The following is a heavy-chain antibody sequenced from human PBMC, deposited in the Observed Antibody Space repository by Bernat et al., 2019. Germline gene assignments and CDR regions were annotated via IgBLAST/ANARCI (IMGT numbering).Heavy chain of an antibody. Sequence: QVQLVQSGAEVKKPGSSVKVPCKASGYTFTGYYIHWVRQAPGQGLEWMGRINPNSGGTNYAQKYQGRVTMTRDTSISTAYMELSRLRSDDTAVYYCARGRTGYSSGDFQHWGQGALVTVSS. CDR2: INPNSGGT. CDR1: GYTFTGYY. D-gene: IGHD6-19*01. V-gene: IGHV1-2*06. CDR3: ARGRTGYSSGDFQH. J-gene: IGHJ1*01.